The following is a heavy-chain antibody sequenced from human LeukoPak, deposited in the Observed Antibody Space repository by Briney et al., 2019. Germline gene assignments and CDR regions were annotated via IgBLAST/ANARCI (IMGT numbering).Heavy chain of an antibody. V-gene: IGHV3-43D*03. D-gene: IGHD2/OR15-2a*01. CDR1: GFTFDDYI. Sequence: GGSLRLSCAASGFTFDDYIMHWVRQSPGKGLEWVSLISWDGGNIYYADSVKGRFTISRDNSKNSLFLQMHSLRAEDTALYYCAKDVGTIIASGGGIDHWGQGTLVTVSS. J-gene: IGHJ4*02. CDR2: ISWDGGNI. CDR3: AKDVGTIIASGGGIDH.